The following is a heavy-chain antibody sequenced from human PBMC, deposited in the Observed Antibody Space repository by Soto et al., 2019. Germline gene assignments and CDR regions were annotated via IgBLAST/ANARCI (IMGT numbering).Heavy chain of an antibody. V-gene: IGHV1-69*01. Sequence: QVQLVQSGAEVKKPGSSVKVSCKASGGTFSSYAISWVRQAPGQGLEWMGGIIPISGTANYAQTFQGRVTITADDSTSTAYMELGRLRSEDTAVYYCARSQGSSTSLAIYYFYYYGMDVWGQGTTVTVSS. CDR3: ARSQGSSTSLAIYYFYYYGMDV. J-gene: IGHJ6*02. CDR2: IIPISGTA. D-gene: IGHD2-2*01. CDR1: GGTFSSYA.